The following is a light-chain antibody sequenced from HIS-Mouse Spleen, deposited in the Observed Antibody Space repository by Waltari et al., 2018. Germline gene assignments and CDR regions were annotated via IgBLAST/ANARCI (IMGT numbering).Light chain of an antibody. CDR1: SSDVGSYNR. CDR2: EVS. CDR3: SLYTSSSTLV. Sequence: QSALTQPPSVSGSPGQSVTISCTGTSSDVGSYNRVSWYQQPPGTAPKLMIYEVSKRPSGAPDRFSGSKSGNTASLTISGLQAEDEADYYCSLYTSSSTLVFGGGTKLTVL. V-gene: IGLV2-18*01. J-gene: IGLJ2*01.